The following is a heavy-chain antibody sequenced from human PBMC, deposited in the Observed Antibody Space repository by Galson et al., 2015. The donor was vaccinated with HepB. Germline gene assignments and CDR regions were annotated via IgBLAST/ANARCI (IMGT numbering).Heavy chain of an antibody. V-gene: IGHV3-33*01. CDR1: GFTFSSFL. CDR2: IWYDGSYK. CDR3: ARQLLVGGGLDV. D-gene: IGHD3-10*01. J-gene: IGHJ6*02. Sequence: SLRLSCAASGFTFSSFLMHWVRQAPGKGLEWVAVIWYDGSYKSYADSVKGRFTLSRDNSKNTLDLQSNNLRVDDTAVYYCARQLLVGGGLDVWGQGTTVTVS.